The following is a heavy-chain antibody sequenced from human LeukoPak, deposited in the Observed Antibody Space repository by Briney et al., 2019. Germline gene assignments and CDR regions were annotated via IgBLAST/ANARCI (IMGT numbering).Heavy chain of an antibody. CDR2: ISSSGGTI. CDR1: GFTFSDYY. Sequence: GGSLRLSCAASGFTFSDYYMSWIRQAPGKGLEWVSYISSSGGTIYFADSVKDRFTISRDNAKNSLDLQMNSLRAEDTAMYYCARAAVVTSPFDYWGQGTLVTVSS. J-gene: IGHJ4*02. D-gene: IGHD4-23*01. V-gene: IGHV3-11*01. CDR3: ARAAVVTSPFDY.